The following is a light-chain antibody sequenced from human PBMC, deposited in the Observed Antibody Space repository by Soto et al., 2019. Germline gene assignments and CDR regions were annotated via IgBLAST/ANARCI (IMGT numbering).Light chain of an antibody. CDR2: GAS. CDR1: QSVSSSY. CDR3: QHYGSSPT. J-gene: IGKJ1*01. V-gene: IGKV3-20*01. Sequence: EIVLTQSPGTLSVSPGERATHTCRASQSVSSSYLAWYQQKPGQAPRLLIYGASSRATGIPDRFSGSGSGTDFTLTISRLETEDFAVYHCQHYGSSPTFGQGTKVEIK.